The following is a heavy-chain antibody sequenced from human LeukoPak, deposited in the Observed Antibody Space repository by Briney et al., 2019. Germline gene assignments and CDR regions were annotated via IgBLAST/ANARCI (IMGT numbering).Heavy chain of an antibody. CDR1: GFTFDDYG. CDR3: ARENSSGWYWYYFDY. Sequence: GGSLRLSCAASGFTFDDYGMSWVRQAPGKGLEWVSGINWNGGSTGYADSVKGRFTIFRDNAKNSLYLQMNSLRAEDTALYYCARENSSGWYWYYFDYWGQGTLVTVSS. J-gene: IGHJ4*02. D-gene: IGHD6-19*01. V-gene: IGHV3-20*04. CDR2: INWNGGST.